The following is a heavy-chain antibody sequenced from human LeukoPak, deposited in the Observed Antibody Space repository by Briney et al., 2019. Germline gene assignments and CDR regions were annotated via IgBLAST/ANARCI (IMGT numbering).Heavy chain of an antibody. D-gene: IGHD6-19*01. J-gene: IGHJ6*02. CDR1: GFTFSSYA. CDR3: AKDRGSSGTYYYYYGMDV. V-gene: IGHV3-23*01. CDR2: ISAGGGST. Sequence: GGSLRLSCAASGFTFSSYAMNWVRQAPGKGLGWVSAISAGGGSTYYADSVKGRFTISRDNSKNTLYLQMNSLRAEDTAVYYCAKDRGSSGTYYYYYGMDVWGQGTTVTVSS.